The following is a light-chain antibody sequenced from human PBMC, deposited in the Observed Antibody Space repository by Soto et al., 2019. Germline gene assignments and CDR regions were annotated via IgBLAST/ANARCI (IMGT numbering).Light chain of an antibody. CDR3: QQYHDWPLT. Sequence: EIVMTQSPATLSVSPGERATVSCRASQNINNGLAWYQQKPGQAPRLLIYGASTRATGIPATFSGSGSATEFILTISSLRSEDYAVYYCQQYHDWPLTFGGGTKVDIK. J-gene: IGKJ4*01. V-gene: IGKV3-15*01. CDR1: QNINNG. CDR2: GAS.